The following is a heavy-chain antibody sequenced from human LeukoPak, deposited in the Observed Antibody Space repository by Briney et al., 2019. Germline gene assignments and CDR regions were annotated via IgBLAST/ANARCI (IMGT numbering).Heavy chain of an antibody. D-gene: IGHD2-15*01. CDR2: FDPKDGEA. CDR3: AGWSPTAFDI. Sequence: SVNVSFKVSGYSLTELSMHWVRQAPGKGLEWIGGFDPKDGEAIYAQKVQGTVTMTEDTSTHKPYMVLSRLRSEDTAVYFCAGWSPTAFDIWGQGTMVTVSS. J-gene: IGHJ3*02. V-gene: IGHV1-24*01. CDR1: GYSLTELS.